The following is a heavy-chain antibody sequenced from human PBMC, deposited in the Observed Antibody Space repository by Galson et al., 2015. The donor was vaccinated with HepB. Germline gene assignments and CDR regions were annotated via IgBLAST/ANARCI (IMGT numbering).Heavy chain of an antibody. V-gene: IGHV3-30*18. J-gene: IGHJ4*02. CDR3: AKYSAVDY. CDR1: GFTFSSYG. Sequence: SLRLSCAASGFTFSSYGMHWVRQAPGKGLEWVAVISYDGSNKYYADSVKGRFTISRDNSKNTLYLQMNSLRAEDTAVYYCAKYSAVDYRGQGTLVTVSS. D-gene: IGHD2-21*01. CDR2: ISYDGSNK.